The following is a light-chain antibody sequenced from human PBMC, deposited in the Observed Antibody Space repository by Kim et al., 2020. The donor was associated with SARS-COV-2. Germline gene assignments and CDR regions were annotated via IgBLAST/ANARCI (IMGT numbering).Light chain of an antibody. CDR3: QHYIRFPYT. CDR2: LAS. Sequence: DIQMTQSPSTLSASVGDRVTITCRASQTSSTWLAWYQQKPGKAPKLLLYLASTLESGVPSRFSGSGSGTEFTLTIDSLQPDDFATYYCQHYIRFPYTFGQGTKLEIK. CDR1: QTSSTW. V-gene: IGKV1-5*03. J-gene: IGKJ2*01.